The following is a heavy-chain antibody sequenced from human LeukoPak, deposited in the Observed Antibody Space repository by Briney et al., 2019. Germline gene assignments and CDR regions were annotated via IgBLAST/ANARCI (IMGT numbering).Heavy chain of an antibody. J-gene: IGHJ5*02. CDR3: ARNRSRKFVGWFDP. Sequence: SETLSLTCSVSGDSITSYSWSWIRQPAGKGLEWIGRVYASGTTNYNPSLESRVTISMDKFQNQFSLTLRSVTAADTAVYYCARNRSRKFVGWFDPWGQGVLVTVSS. CDR2: VYASGTT. D-gene: IGHD1-14*01. CDR1: GDSITSYS. V-gene: IGHV4-4*07.